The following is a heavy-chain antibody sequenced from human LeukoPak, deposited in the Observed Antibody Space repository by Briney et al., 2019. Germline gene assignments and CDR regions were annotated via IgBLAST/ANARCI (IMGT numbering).Heavy chain of an antibody. CDR1: GYSISSGYY. J-gene: IGHJ4*02. CDR3: AREGYDSTY. Sequence: SETLSLTCSVSGYSISSGYYWGWIRQPPGKGLEWIGSIYHSGSTYYNPSLKSRVTISVDTSKNQFSLKLSSVTAADTAVYYCAREGYDSTYWGQGTLVTVSS. V-gene: IGHV4-38-2*02. CDR2: IYHSGST. D-gene: IGHD3-22*01.